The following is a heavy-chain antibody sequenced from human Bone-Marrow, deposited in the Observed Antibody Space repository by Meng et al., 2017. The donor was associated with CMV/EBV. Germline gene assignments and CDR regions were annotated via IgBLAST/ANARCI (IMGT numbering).Heavy chain of an antibody. CDR2: INHSGSP. J-gene: IGHJ6*02. CDR3: ARLGIADRPGWWRAGGPYGIDV. D-gene: IGHD6-6*01. Sequence: GSLRLSCTVSGGSISSSSYYWGWIRQPPGKELEWIGEINHSGSPNYNPSRKSRVTISVDTSKNQFSLKLSSVTAADTAVYYFARLGIADRPGWWRAGGPYGIDVWGQGTTVTVSS. CDR1: GGSISSSSYY. V-gene: IGHV4-39*07.